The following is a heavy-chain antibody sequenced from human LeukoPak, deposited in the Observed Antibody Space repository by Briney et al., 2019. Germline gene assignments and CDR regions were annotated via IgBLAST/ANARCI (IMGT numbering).Heavy chain of an antibody. CDR3: ARDPEFSYGYYFDY. D-gene: IGHD5-18*01. CDR1: GFTFSSDE. J-gene: IGHJ4*02. V-gene: IGHV3-48*03. CDR2: ISGNGSPI. Sequence: GGSLRLSCAASGFTFSSDEMNWVRQAPGKGLEWVSYISGNGSPIYYADSVKGRFTISRDNSKNSLFLQLNSLRADDTAVYYCARDPEFSYGYYFDYWGQGTLVTVSS.